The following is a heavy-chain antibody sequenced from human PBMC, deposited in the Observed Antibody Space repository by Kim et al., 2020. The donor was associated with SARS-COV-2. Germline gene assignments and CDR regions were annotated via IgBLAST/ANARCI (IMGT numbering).Heavy chain of an antibody. CDR3: AFQAAHINDAFDI. CDR2: IYSGGST. V-gene: IGHV3-53*01. D-gene: IGHD2-15*01. CDR1: GFTVSSNY. Sequence: GGSLRLSCAASGFTVSSNYMSWVRQAPGKGLEWVSVIYSGGSTYYADSVKGRFTISRDNSKNTLYLQMNSLRAEDTAVYYCAFQAAHINDAFDIWGQGTMVTVSS. J-gene: IGHJ3*02.